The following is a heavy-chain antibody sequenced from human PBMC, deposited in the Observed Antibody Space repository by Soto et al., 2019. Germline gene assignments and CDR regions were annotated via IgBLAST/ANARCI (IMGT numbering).Heavy chain of an antibody. V-gene: IGHV3-30*18. CDR1: GFTFSSYG. Sequence: QVQLVESGGGVVQPGRSLRLSCAASGFTFSSYGMHWVRQAPGKGLEWVAVISYDGSNKYYADSVKGRFTISRDNSKNTLYLQRNSLRAEDTAVYYCAKDVGFGELLPYYFDYWGQGNLVTVAA. J-gene: IGHJ4*02. CDR2: ISYDGSNK. CDR3: AKDVGFGELLPYYFDY. D-gene: IGHD3-10*01.